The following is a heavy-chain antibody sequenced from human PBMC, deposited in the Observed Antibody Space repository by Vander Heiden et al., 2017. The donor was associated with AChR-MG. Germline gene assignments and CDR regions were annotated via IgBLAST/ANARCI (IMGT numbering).Heavy chain of an antibody. CDR3: ASSVHHFLLDAYDL. D-gene: IGHD1-1*01. Sequence: QVQIVQSGAEVKRPGASVTVSCKTSGYSFGSYTVHWVRQAPGQRLEWMGCISGGKGDTQSSQKFQDRVTFNRDSSARTAYMHLTRLTSADTAIYYCASSVHHFLLDAYDLWGQGQMVTVSS. CDR2: ISGGKGDT. CDR1: GYSFGSYT. V-gene: IGHV1-3*01. J-gene: IGHJ3*01.